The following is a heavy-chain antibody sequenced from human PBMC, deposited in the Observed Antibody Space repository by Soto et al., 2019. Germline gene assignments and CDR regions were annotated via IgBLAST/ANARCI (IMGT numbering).Heavy chain of an antibody. V-gene: IGHV3-9*01. D-gene: IGHD2-2*01. CDR3: VKASVAGIVVVPATMRGAYYKLDS. Sequence: EVQLVESGGGLVQPGRSLTLSCATSGFTFDDYAMHWVRQSPGKGLEWVAGLNWNSAKVGYAASVKGRCIISRDNAKNSLHLHMHSLRTEDTALYYCVKASVAGIVVVPATMRGAYYKLDSWGQGTRVTVSS. CDR2: LNWNSAKV. J-gene: IGHJ4*02. CDR1: GFTFDDYA.